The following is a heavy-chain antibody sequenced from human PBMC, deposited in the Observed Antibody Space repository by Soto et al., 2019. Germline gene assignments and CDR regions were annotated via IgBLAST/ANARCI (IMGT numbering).Heavy chain of an antibody. J-gene: IGHJ6*02. D-gene: IGHD5-12*01. CDR1: GGSFSGYY. CDR3: ARVGDIVATYYYYGMDV. CDR2: INHSGST. Sequence: SETLSLTCAVYGGSFSGYYWSWIRQPPGKGLEWIGEINHSGSTNYNPSLKSRVTISVDTSKNQFSLKLSSVTAADTAVYYCARVGDIVATYYYYGMDVWGQGTTVTVSS. V-gene: IGHV4-34*01.